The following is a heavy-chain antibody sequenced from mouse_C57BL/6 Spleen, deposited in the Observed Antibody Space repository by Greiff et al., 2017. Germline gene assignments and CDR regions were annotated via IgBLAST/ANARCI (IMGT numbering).Heavy chain of an antibody. CDR1: GYTFTSYW. V-gene: IGHV1-7*01. CDR2: INPSSGYT. J-gene: IGHJ3*01. D-gene: IGHD2-4*01. CDR3: ANYDYDVGFAY. Sequence: VQRVESGAELAKPGASVKLSCKASGYTFTSYWMHWVKQRPGQGLEWIGYINPSSGYTKYKQKFKDKATLTADKSSSTVYMQLSSLTYEDSAVYYCANYDYDVGFAYWGQGTLVTVSA.